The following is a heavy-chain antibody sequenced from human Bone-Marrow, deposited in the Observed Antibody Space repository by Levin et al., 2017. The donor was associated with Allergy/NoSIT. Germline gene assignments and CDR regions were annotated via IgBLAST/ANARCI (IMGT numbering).Heavy chain of an antibody. V-gene: IGHV3-33*01. Sequence: LSLTCAASGFTFSNYGMHWVRQAPGKGLEWVAVIWFDGSNKYYADSVKGRFTISRDNSKNTLYLQMNSLRAEDTAVYYCARVSVAGTWEFDYWGQGTLVTVSS. D-gene: IGHD6-19*01. CDR2: IWFDGSNK. CDR3: ARVSVAGTWEFDY. J-gene: IGHJ4*02. CDR1: GFTFSNYG.